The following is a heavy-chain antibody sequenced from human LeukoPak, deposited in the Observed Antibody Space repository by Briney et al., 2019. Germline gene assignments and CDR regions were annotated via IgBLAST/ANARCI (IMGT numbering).Heavy chain of an antibody. CDR2: ISWDSGAI. J-gene: IGHJ4*02. CDR1: GLTFDGYA. CDR3: AKDYGGNHWFDY. V-gene: IGHV3-9*01. D-gene: IGHD4-23*01. Sequence: PGGSLRLSCAASGLTFDGYAMHWVRQAPGKGLEWVSGISWDSGAIGYADSVKGRFTISRDNAKNSLYLEMDSLRAEDTALYYCAKDYGGNHWFDYWGQGTLVTVSS.